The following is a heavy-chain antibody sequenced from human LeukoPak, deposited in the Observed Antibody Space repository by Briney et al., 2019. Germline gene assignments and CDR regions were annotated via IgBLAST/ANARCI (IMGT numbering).Heavy chain of an antibody. J-gene: IGHJ4*02. CDR1: GFTVSSNY. CDR3: AKEIWPTVTIPGRTYFDY. V-gene: IGHV3-66*01. CDR2: IYSGGSR. D-gene: IGHD4-17*01. Sequence: GGSLRLSCAASGFTVSSNYMSWVRQAPGQGLEWVSVIYSGGSRYYADSVKGRFTISRDNSKNTQYLQMNSLRAEDTAVYYCAKEIWPTVTIPGRTYFDYWGQGTRVTVSS.